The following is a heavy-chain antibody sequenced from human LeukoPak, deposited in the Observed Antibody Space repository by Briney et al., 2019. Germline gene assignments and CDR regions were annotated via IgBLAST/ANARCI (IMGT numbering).Heavy chain of an antibody. D-gene: IGHD1-26*01. CDR1: GFTFSNYA. CDR3: ARSRASTRNYFDY. CDR2: LSYDGSSK. J-gene: IGHJ4*03. Sequence: GRSLRLSCAASGFTFSNYAIHWVRQAPGKGLEWVADLSYDGSSKYFADSVKGRFTISRDTSKNTVYLQMNSLRPEDTAVYYCARSRASTRNYFDYWGQGTTVTVSS. V-gene: IGHV3-30*01.